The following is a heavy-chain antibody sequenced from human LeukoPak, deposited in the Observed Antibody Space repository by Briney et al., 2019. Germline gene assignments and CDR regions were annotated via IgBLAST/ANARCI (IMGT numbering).Heavy chain of an antibody. CDR1: GGPFSSYA. D-gene: IGHD2-2*01. V-gene: IGHV1-69*06. CDR2: IIPIFGTA. J-gene: IGHJ3*02. Sequence: ASVKVSCKASGGPFSSYAISWVRQAPGQGLEWMGGIIPIFGTANYAQKFQGRVTITADKSTSTAYMELSSLRSEDTAVYYCARGYCSSTSCYYRPAFDIWGQGTMVTVSA. CDR3: ARGYCSSTSCYYRPAFDI.